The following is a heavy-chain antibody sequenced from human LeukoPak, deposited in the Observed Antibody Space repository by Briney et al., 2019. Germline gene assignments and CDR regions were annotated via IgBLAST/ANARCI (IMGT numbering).Heavy chain of an antibody. CDR3: ARDRTIIAAAGSGSYYYGMDV. Sequence: SETLSLTCAVSGGSISSGGYSWSWIRQPPGKGLEWIGYIYHSGSTYYNPSLKSRVTISVDRSKNQFSLKLSSVTAADTAVYYCARDRTIIAAAGSGSYYYGMDVWGQGTTVTVSS. CDR2: IYHSGST. D-gene: IGHD6-13*01. CDR1: GGSISSGGYS. J-gene: IGHJ6*02. V-gene: IGHV4-30-2*01.